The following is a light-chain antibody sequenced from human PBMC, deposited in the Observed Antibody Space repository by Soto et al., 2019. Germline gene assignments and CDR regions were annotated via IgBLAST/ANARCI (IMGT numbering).Light chain of an antibody. J-gene: IGLJ3*02. CDR2: SNN. V-gene: IGLV1-44*01. CDR3: VAWDDSLNRWM. CDR1: SSNIGSNT. Sequence: QSVLSQPPSASGTPGQRVTISCSGSSSNIGSNTVNWYQQVPGTAPKLLIYSNNKRPSGVPARFSGSKSGTSASLAISGLQSEDEADYYCVAWDDSLNRWMFGGGTKLTVL.